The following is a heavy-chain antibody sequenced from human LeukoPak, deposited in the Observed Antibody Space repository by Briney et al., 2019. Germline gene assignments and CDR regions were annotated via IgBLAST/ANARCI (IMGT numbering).Heavy chain of an antibody. V-gene: IGHV1-24*01. Sequence: ASVKVSCKVSGYTLTELSMHWVRQAPGKGLEWMGGFDPEGGETIYAQKFQGRVTMTEDTSTDTAYMELSSLRSEDTAVYYCATSPLAWYPQLEVDYWGQGTLVTVSS. D-gene: IGHD6-6*01. CDR1: GYTLTELS. J-gene: IGHJ4*02. CDR3: ATSPLAWYPQLEVDY. CDR2: FDPEGGET.